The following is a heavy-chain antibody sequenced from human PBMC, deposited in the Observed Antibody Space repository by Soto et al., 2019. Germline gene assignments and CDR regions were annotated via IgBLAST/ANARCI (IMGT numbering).Heavy chain of an antibody. CDR2: VYYSEST. Sequence: NPSETLSLTCTVSGDSMNSYYWNWIRQPPGKGLEWIGYVYYSESTNYNPSLKSRVNISVETSKNQFSLELSSVTAADTAVYYCARAHRYYDYPDIWGQGTTVTVSS. D-gene: IGHD3-22*01. J-gene: IGHJ3*02. V-gene: IGHV4-59*01. CDR3: ARAHRYYDYPDI. CDR1: GDSMNSYY.